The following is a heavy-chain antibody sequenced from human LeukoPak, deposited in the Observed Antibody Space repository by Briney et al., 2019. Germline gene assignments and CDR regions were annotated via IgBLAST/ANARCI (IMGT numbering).Heavy chain of an antibody. V-gene: IGHV5-51*04. CDR1: GYSFSSYW. CDR2: IYPGDSDT. CDR3: ASLRSYSDAFDI. Sequence: GESLQISCKGSGYSFSSYWIGWVRQMPGKGLELMGTIYPGDSDTRYSPSFQGQVTMSADKPISAAYLQWNSLKTSDTAMYYCASLRSYSDAFDIWGQGTMVTVSS. J-gene: IGHJ3*02. D-gene: IGHD2-21*01.